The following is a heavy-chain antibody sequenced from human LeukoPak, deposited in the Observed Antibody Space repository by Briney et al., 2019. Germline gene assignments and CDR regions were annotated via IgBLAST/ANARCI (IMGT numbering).Heavy chain of an antibody. CDR2: IYHSGST. CDR1: GGSISSGGYS. D-gene: IGHD1-26*01. V-gene: IGHV4-30-2*01. Sequence: PSETLSLTCAVSGGSISSGGYSWSWIRQPPGKGLEWIGYIYHSGSTYYNPSLKSRVTISVDRSENQFSLKLSSVTAADTAVYYCARDSHYYRSAFDIWGQGTMVTVSS. J-gene: IGHJ3*02. CDR3: ARDSHYYRSAFDI.